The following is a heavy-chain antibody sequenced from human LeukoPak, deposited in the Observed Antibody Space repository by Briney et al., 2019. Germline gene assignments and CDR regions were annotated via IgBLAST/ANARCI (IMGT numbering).Heavy chain of an antibody. CDR2: IWNGGSNK. CDR3: ARASGSFDY. J-gene: IGHJ4*02. D-gene: IGHD1-26*01. V-gene: IGHV3-33*01. CDR1: GFIFSVYG. Sequence: GGSLRLSCAASGFIFSVYGMHWVRQSPGKGLEWVAVIWNGGSNKYYADSVKGRFTISRDNSKNTVFLQMSSLRAEDTAVYYCARASGSFDYWGQGTLVTVSS.